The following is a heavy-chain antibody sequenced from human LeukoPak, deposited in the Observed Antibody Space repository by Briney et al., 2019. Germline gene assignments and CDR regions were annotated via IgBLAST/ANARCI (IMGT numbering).Heavy chain of an antibody. J-gene: IGHJ4*02. CDR1: GGSISSSGYY. Sequence: PSETLSLTCTVSGGSISSSGYYWGWIRQPPGKGLEWIGSIYYSGSTFYNTSLKSRVTISVDTSKNQFSLKLSSVTAADTAVYYCARAGSSWYGSFDYWGQGTLVTVSS. D-gene: IGHD6-13*01. CDR2: IYYSGST. V-gene: IGHV4-39*01. CDR3: ARAGSSWYGSFDY.